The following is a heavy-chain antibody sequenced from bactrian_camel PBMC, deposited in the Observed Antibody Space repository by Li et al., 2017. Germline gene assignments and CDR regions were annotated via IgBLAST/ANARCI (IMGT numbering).Heavy chain of an antibody. D-gene: IGHD6*01. CDR3: AAHGGNWFRAYNY. Sequence: VQLVESGGGSVQAGGSLTLSCVASGFTFSNYYKSWVRQAPGKGLEWVSGIYSDGATTYYADSLKGRFTISRDNAMNTVYLQMNSLKLEDTAVYYCAAHGGNWFRAYNYWGQGTQVTVS. J-gene: IGHJ4*01. CDR2: IYSDGATT. CDR1: GFTFSNYY. V-gene: IGHV3S40*01.